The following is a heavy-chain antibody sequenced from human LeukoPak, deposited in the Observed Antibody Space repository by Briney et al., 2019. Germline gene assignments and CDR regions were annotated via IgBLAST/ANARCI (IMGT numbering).Heavy chain of an antibody. CDR1: DFTFSSYW. J-gene: IGHJ4*02. Sequence: GGSLRLSCAASDFTFSSYWMTWVRQAPGKGLEWVSYISSSGSTIYYADSVKGRFTISRDNAKNSLYLQMNSLRAEDTAVYYCARVMFPEYDFWSGYLVDYWGQGTLVTVSS. V-gene: IGHV3-48*04. CDR2: ISSSGSTI. D-gene: IGHD3-3*01. CDR3: ARVMFPEYDFWSGYLVDY.